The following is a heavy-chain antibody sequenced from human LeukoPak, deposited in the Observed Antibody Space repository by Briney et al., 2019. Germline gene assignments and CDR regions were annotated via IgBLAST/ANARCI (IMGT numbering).Heavy chain of an antibody. CDR2: IYHSGRT. CDR3: ARKSIVTAGRKPYDF. Sequence: PSETLSLTCAVYGGSFSGYYWSWIRQPPGKGLEWIGEIYHSGRTNSNASLKSRVTISVDMSKNHFSLRLSSVTAADTAVYYCARKSIVTAGRKPYDFWDQGTLVTVSP. V-gene: IGHV4-34*01. CDR1: GGSFSGYY. J-gene: IGHJ4*02. D-gene: IGHD6-13*01.